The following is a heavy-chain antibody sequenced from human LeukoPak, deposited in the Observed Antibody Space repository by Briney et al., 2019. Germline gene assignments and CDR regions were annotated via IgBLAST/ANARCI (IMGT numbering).Heavy chain of an antibody. CDR1: GGSIGTSY. D-gene: IGHD3-10*01. Sequence: PSETLSLTCTVSGGSIGTSYWTWIRQPPGKGLEWIGEINHSGSINYNPSLKSRVTISVDTSKNQFSLKLTSVTATDTAVYYCARSRIMYGSRTSVDYWGQGTLVTVSS. CDR2: INHSGSI. CDR3: ARSRIMYGSRTSVDY. V-gene: IGHV4-34*01. J-gene: IGHJ4*02.